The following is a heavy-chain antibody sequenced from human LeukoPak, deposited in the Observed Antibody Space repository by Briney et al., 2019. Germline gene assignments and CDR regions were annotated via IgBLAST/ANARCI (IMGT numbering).Heavy chain of an antibody. CDR2: IYYSGST. CDR3: ARVGSSGSHFDY. Sequence: SETLSLTCTVSGGSISSYYWSWIRQPPGKGLEWIGYIYYSGSTNYNPSLESRVTISVDTSKNQFSLKLSSVTAADTAVYYCARVGSSGSHFDYWGQGTLVTVSS. V-gene: IGHV4-59*01. CDR1: GGSISSYY. J-gene: IGHJ4*02. D-gene: IGHD1-26*01.